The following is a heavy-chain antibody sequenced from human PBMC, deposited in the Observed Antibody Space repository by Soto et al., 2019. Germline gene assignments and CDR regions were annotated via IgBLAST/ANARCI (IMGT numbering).Heavy chain of an antibody. J-gene: IGHJ5*02. V-gene: IGHV4-59*01. CDR3: AKTALGWLDP. D-gene: IGHD2-21*02. Sequence: SETLSLTCCVSGGSINSYSWSWIRQPPGQGLEWIGYIFYSGRSGSTNYNPSLTSRVTIAVDTSKNQFSLKVSSVTAADTAVYYCAKTALGWLDPWGQGTLVTVSS. CDR1: GGSINSYS. CDR2: IFYSGRSGST.